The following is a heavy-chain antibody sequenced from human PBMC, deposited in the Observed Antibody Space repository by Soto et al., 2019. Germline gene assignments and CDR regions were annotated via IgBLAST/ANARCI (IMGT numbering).Heavy chain of an antibody. CDR2: INAGNGNT. CDR3: ARRSGSYSNAFDF. V-gene: IGHV1-3*01. CDR1: GYTFTSYA. Sequence: ASVKVSCKASGYTFTSYAMHWVRQAPGQRLEWMGWINAGNGNTKYSQKFQGRVTITSDESTSTAYMELSSLKSEDTAMYYCARRSGSYSNAFDFWGQGTMVTVSS. D-gene: IGHD1-26*01. J-gene: IGHJ3*01.